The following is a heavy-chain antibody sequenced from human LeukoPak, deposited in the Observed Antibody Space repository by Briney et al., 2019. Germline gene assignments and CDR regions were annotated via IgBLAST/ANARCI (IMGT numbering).Heavy chain of an antibody. D-gene: IGHD1-26*01. CDR2: VSGSGSST. Sequence: GGSLRLSCAVSGFTFNTYSMNWVRQAPGKGLEWVSAVSGSGSSTYYADSVKGRFTISRDNSKNTLYLQMNSLRAEDTAVYYCAKASGRYLFDCWGQGTLVTVSS. V-gene: IGHV3-23*01. CDR1: GFTFNTYS. CDR3: AKASGRYLFDC. J-gene: IGHJ4*02.